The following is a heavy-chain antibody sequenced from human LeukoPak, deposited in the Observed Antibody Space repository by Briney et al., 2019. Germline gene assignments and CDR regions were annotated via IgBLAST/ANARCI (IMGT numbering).Heavy chain of an antibody. CDR1: GGSISSTSYY. J-gene: IGHJ4*02. D-gene: IGHD3-10*01. CDR3: ATKARLLWFGELLSSTHFDY. Sequence: SETLSLTCTVSGGSISSTSYYWGWIRQPPGKGLEWIGSIYYSGSTYYNPSLKSRVTISVDTSKNQFSLKLSSVTAADTAVYYCATKARLLWFGELLSSTHFDYWGQGTLVTVSS. CDR2: IYYSGST. V-gene: IGHV4-39*01.